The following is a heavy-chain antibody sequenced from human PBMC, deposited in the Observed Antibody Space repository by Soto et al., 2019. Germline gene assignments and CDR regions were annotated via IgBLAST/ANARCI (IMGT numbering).Heavy chain of an antibody. J-gene: IGHJ4*02. CDR3: ERGGQLGGGSDY. D-gene: IGHD6-6*01. CDR2: IYYSGST. CDR1: AGSISSSSYY. V-gene: IGHV4-39*01. Sequence: QLQLQESGPGLVKPSETLSLTCTVSAGSISSSSYYWGWIRQPPGKGLEWIGSIYYSGSTYYNPSLKSRVTISVDTSKNQFSLKLSSVTAADTAVYYCERGGQLGGGSDYWGQGTLVTVSS.